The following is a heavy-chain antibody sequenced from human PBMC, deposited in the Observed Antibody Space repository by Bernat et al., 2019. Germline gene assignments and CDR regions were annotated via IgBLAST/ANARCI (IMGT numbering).Heavy chain of an antibody. V-gene: IGHV4-31*03. D-gene: IGHD6-13*01. Sequence: QVQLQESGPGLVKPSQTLSLTCTVSGGSISSGGYYWSWIRQHPGKGLEWIGYIYYSGSTYYNPSLKSRVTISVDTSKNQFSLKLSSVTAADTAVYYCAREPSYSSSWYGGGPAGRVDPWGQGTLVTVSS. J-gene: IGHJ5*02. CDR3: AREPSYSSSWYGGGPAGRVDP. CDR2: IYYSGST. CDR1: GGSISSGGYY.